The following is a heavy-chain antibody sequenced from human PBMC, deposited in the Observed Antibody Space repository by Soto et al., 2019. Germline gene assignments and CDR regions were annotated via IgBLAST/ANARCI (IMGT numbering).Heavy chain of an antibody. CDR1: GGSFKSGSSS. V-gene: IGHV4-61*01. CDR2: VYHTGRT. J-gene: IGHJ4*02. D-gene: IGHD3-3*01. CDR3: ARDFAYFDS. Sequence: SETLSLTCTVSGGSFKSGSSSWSWIRQPPGKGLEWIGYVYHTGRTSYNPSLKSRVSISMDTSKNQFSLNLDSVTAADTAVYFCARDFAYFDSWAQGTLVTVSS.